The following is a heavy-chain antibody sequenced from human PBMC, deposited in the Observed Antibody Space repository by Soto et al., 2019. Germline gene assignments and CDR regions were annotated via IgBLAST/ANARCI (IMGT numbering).Heavy chain of an antibody. CDR3: ARESSGWRRDY. CDR1: GYTFTSDG. V-gene: IGHV1-18*04. J-gene: IGHJ4*02. D-gene: IGHD6-19*01. Sequence: ASVKVSCKAYGYTFTSDGISWEREAPGPGLERMGWISAYNGNTNYAQKRQSRVTMTTDTSTSTAYMELGSLGADDTALYYCARESSGWRRDYWGQGTLVTVSS. CDR2: ISAYNGNT.